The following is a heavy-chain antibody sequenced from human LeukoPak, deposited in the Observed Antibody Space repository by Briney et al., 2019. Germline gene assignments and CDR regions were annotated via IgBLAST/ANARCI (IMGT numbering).Heavy chain of an antibody. D-gene: IGHD5-18*01. CDR1: GFTFSSYW. CDR3: ARMYSYGYGYFDY. Sequence: GGSLRLSCAASGFTFSSYWMSWVRQAPGKGLEWVANIKQDGSEKYYVDSVKGRFTISRDNAKNPLYLQMNSLRAEDTAVYYCARMYSYGYGYFDYWGQGTLVTVSS. CDR2: IKQDGSEK. V-gene: IGHV3-7*01. J-gene: IGHJ4*02.